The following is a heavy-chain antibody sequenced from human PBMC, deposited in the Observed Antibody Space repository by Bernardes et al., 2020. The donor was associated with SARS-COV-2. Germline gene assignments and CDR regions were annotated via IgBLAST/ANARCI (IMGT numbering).Heavy chain of an antibody. Sequence: GGSLRLSCAASGFTFDDYAMHWVRQAPGKGLEWVSGISWNSGSIGYADSVKGRFTISRDNAKNSLYLQMNSLRAEDTALYYCAKSDGAPFDYWGQGTLVTVSS. J-gene: IGHJ4*02. V-gene: IGHV3-9*01. CDR2: ISWNSGSI. CDR3: AKSDGAPFDY. D-gene: IGHD3-16*01. CDR1: GFTFDDYA.